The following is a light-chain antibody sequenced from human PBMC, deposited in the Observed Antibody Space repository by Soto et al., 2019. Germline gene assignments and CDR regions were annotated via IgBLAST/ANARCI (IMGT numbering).Light chain of an antibody. CDR2: EVT. CDR1: NSDVGTYNY. J-gene: IGLJ1*01. CDR3: SSYTSSSTPGV. Sequence: QSALTQPASVSGSPGQSITISCTGTNSDVGTYNYVSWYQQHPGKAPKLMIYEVTNRHSGVSNRFSGSKSGNTASLTISGLQAEDEADYYCSSYTSSSTPGVFGTGTKLTVL. V-gene: IGLV2-14*01.